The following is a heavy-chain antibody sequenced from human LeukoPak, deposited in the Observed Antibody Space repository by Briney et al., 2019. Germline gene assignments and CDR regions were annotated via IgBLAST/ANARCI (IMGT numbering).Heavy chain of an antibody. J-gene: IGHJ4*02. D-gene: IGHD6-19*01. Sequence: ASVKVSCKASGYTFTGYYMHWVRQAPGQGLEWMGWINPNSGGTNYAQKFQGRVTITRDTSASTAYMELSSLRSEDTAVYYCARTPQWLPDYWGQGTLVTVSS. CDR3: ARTPQWLPDY. CDR2: INPNSGGT. CDR1: GYTFTGYY. V-gene: IGHV1-2*02.